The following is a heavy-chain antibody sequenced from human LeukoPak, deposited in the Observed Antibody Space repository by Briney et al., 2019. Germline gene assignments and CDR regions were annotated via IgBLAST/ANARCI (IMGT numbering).Heavy chain of an antibody. V-gene: IGHV4-39*01. CDR1: GGSVSSSGSY. CDR2: IYYSGTT. J-gene: IGHJ6*02. D-gene: IGHD2/OR15-2a*01. CDR3: AKGGSTNFYYGDV. Sequence: SETLSLTCTVSGGSVSSSGSYWGWIRQPPGKGLEWIGSIYYSGTTYYNPSLKSRVTISVDTSKSQFSLKLTSVTAADTAVYYCAKGGSTNFYYGDVWGQGTTVTVSS.